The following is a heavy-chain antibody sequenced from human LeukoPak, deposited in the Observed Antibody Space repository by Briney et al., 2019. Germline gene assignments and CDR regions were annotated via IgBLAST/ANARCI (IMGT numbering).Heavy chain of an antibody. J-gene: IGHJ4*02. CDR3: AKDYSSGSIGY. CDR2: IHAGGNT. CDR1: GLMVSNDY. D-gene: IGHD3-10*01. Sequence: GGSLRLSCAASGLMVSNDYMNWFGQAPGRGLEWVSAIHAGGNTYYADSVKGRFTISRDNSKNTLFLQMNSLRAEDTALYYCAKDYSSGSIGYWGQGTLVTVSS. V-gene: IGHV3-66*01.